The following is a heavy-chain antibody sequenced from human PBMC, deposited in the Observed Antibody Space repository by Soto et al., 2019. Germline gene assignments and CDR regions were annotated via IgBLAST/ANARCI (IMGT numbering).Heavy chain of an antibody. CDR2: ISGSGGST. CDR1: GFTFSSYA. J-gene: IGHJ4*02. Sequence: EVQLLESGGGLVQPGGSLRLSCAASGFTFSSYAMSWVRQAPGKGLEWVSAISGSGGSTYYADSVKGRFTISRDNSKNTLYRQVNRQRAEDTCVYYCANGVRFFFDYWGQGSLVTVSS. V-gene: IGHV3-23*01. CDR3: ANGVRFFFDY. D-gene: IGHD4-17*01.